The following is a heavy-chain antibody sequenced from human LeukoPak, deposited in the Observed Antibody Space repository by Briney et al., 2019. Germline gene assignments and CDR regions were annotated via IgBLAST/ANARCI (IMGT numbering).Heavy chain of an antibody. D-gene: IGHD3-10*01. CDR3: ITLRRGY. V-gene: IGHV3-15*01. Sequence: GGSPRLSCAASGFTFNDAWMSWVRQAPGKGLEWVGRIQSKTDGGTTDYAAPVKGRFIISRDDSKNTLYLQMNSLKTEETAVYYCITLRRGYWGQGTLVTVSS. CDR2: IQSKTDGGTT. J-gene: IGHJ4*02. CDR1: GFTFNDAW.